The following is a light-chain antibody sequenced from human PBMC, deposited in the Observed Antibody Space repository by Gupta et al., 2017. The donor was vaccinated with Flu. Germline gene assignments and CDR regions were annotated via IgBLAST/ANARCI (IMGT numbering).Light chain of an antibody. CDR2: KVS. V-gene: IGKV1-5*03. CDR1: QSISNW. CDR3: LQDNLSAFS. J-gene: IGKJ2*03. Sequence: DIQLTQSPSTLSASVGDRVTITCLASQSISNWLAWYQQKPGRAPQLLIYKVSTLLSGVPSRFSGNGSGTDFTLTVNSLQPDDFSTYCCLQDNLSAFSLGPGTTLDFK.